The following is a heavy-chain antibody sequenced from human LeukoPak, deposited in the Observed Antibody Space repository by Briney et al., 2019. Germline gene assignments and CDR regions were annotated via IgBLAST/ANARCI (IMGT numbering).Heavy chain of an antibody. CDR3: ARSGDDYNPTY. J-gene: IGHJ4*02. V-gene: IGHV4-38-2*01. D-gene: IGHD5-24*01. CDR2: IYHTGST. Sequence: PSEPLSLTCAVSGYSISSNYYWGWIRQPPGKGLEWIGTIYHTGSTYYNPSLKSRVTISVDTSQSQFSLKLTPVTAADTAVYYCARSGDDYNPTYWGQGTLVTVSS. CDR1: GYSISSNYY.